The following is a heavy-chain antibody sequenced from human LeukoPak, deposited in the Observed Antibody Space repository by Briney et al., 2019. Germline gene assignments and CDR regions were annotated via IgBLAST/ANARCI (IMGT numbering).Heavy chain of an antibody. CDR2: ISYDGSNK. CDR1: GFTFSSYA. D-gene: IGHD3-22*01. CDR3: ARDWYYYDSSGYYFPFDY. Sequence: PAGSLRLSCAASGFTFSSYAMHWVRQAPGKGLEWVAVISYDGSNKYYADSVKGRFTISRDNSKNTLYLQMNSLRAEDTAVYYCARDWYYYDSSGYYFPFDYWGQGTLVTVSS. J-gene: IGHJ4*02. V-gene: IGHV3-30-3*01.